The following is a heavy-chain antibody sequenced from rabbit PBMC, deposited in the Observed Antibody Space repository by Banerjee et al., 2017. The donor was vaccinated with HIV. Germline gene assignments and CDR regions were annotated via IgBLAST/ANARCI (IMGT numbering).Heavy chain of an antibody. CDR2: INTITGDT. J-gene: IGHJ4*01. Sequence: QEQLEESGGDLVKPEGSLTLTCTASGFSFSNGYVMCWVRQAPGKGLEWIACINTITGDTVYATWVKGRFPISKASWTTVTLQMTSLTAADTATYFCARNGGMLDYRLWGPGTLVTVS. D-gene: IGHD6-1*01. CDR3: ARNGGMLDYRL. CDR1: GFSFSNGYV. V-gene: IGHV1S45*01.